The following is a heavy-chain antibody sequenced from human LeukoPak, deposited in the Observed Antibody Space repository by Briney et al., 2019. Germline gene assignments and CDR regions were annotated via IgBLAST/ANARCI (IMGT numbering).Heavy chain of an antibody. CDR2: ISGSGAST. V-gene: IGHV3-23*01. CDR1: GFTLSTNA. CDR3: AKDVGKWESLHFFDY. J-gene: IGHJ4*02. D-gene: IGHD1-26*01. Sequence: GGSLRLSCLTSGFTLSTNAMSWVRQAPGKGPEWISGISGSGASTYYADSVKGRFTISRDDSRNTLYLQMNSLRGDDTAVYYCAKDVGKWESLHFFDYWGQGTLVTVSS.